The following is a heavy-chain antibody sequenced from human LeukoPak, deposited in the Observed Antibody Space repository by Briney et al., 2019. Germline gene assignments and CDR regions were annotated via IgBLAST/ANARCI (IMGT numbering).Heavy chain of an antibody. Sequence: GGSLRLSCAASGFTFSSYWMSWVRQAPGKGLEWVANIKQDGSEKYYADSVKGRFTISRDNAKNSLYLQMNSLRAEDTAVYYCARDLIHSGSSALDYWGQGTLVTVSS. CDR1: GFTFSSYW. CDR3: ARDLIHSGSSALDY. CDR2: IKQDGSEK. D-gene: IGHD1-26*01. V-gene: IGHV3-7*01. J-gene: IGHJ4*02.